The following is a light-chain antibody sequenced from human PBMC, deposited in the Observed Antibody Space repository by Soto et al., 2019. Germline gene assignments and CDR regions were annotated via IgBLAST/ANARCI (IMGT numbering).Light chain of an antibody. J-gene: IGLJ1*01. V-gene: IGLV1-51*01. Sequence: QSVLTQPPSVSAAPGQRVSISCSGSSSNIGNNYVSWYQQLPGTAPKLLIYDNDKRPSGIPDRFSGSKSGTSATLGITGLQTVDEADYCCGTWDNSLNAYVFGAGTKLTVL. CDR1: SSNIGNNY. CDR2: DND. CDR3: GTWDNSLNAYV.